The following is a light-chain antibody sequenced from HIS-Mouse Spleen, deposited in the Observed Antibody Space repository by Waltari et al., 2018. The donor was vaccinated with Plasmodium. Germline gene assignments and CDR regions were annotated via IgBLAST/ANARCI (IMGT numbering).Light chain of an antibody. CDR2: KDS. Sequence: SYELTQPPSVSVSPGQTARITCAGAALPKQYAYWYPQKPGQAPVLVIYKDSERPSGIPERFAGSSSGTTVTLTISGVQAEDEADYYCQSADSSGTYWVFGGGTKLTVL. CDR1: ALPKQY. CDR3: QSADSSGTYWV. J-gene: IGLJ3*02. V-gene: IGLV3-25*03.